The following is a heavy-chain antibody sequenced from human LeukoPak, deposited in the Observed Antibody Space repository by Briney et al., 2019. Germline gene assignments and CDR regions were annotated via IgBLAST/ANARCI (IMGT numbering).Heavy chain of an antibody. CDR2: ISAYNGNT. CDR1: GYTFTSYG. J-gene: IGHJ4*02. V-gene: IGHV1-18*01. Sequence: GASVKVSCKASGYTFTSYGITWVRQAPGQGLEWMGWISAYNGNTNYAHKLQGRLTMTTDTSTSTAYMELRSLRSDDTAVYYCARDRPYWYYDSSNYPPPIDYWGQGTLVTVSS. D-gene: IGHD3-22*01. CDR3: ARDRPYWYYDSSNYPPPIDY.